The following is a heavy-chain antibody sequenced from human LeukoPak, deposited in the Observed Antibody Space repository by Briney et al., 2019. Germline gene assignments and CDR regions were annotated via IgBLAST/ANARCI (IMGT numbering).Heavy chain of an antibody. D-gene: IGHD3-10*01. CDR1: GYIFTVYY. CDR3: ARFRLWFGPDTERTWFDP. J-gene: IGHJ5*02. Sequence: ASVKVSCKASGYIFTVYYMYWVRQAPGQGLEWMGWINPNNGDTNYAQRFQGRVTMTRDTSITTAYMELSRLTSDDTAVYYCARFRLWFGPDTERTWFDPWGQGTLVTVSS. V-gene: IGHV1-2*02. CDR2: INPNNGDT.